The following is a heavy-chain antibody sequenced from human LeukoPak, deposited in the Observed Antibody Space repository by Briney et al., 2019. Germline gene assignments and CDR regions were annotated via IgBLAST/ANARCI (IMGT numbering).Heavy chain of an antibody. CDR1: GGTFSSYA. V-gene: IGHV1-69*13. CDR3: ARGVVPAAILLNWFDP. J-gene: IGHJ5*02. CDR2: IIPIFGTA. Sequence: APVTVSCKASGGTFSSYAISWVRQAPGQGLEWMGGIIPIFGTANYAQKFQGRVTITADESTSTAYMELSSLRSEDTAVYYCARGVVPAAILLNWFDPWGQGTLVTVSS. D-gene: IGHD2-2*02.